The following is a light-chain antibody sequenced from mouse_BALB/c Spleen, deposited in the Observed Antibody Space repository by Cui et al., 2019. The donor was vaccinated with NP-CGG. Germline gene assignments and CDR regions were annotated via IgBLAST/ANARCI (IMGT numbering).Light chain of an antibody. J-gene: IGLJ1*01. V-gene: IGLV1*01. CDR3: ALWYSNHWV. CDR1: TGAVTTSNY. Sequence: VWTQDSAPTTSPGETVTLTCRSSTGAVTTSNYANWVQEKPDHLFTGLIGGTNNRAPGVHARFSGSLIGDKAALTITGAQTEDEAIYFCALWYSNHWVFGGGTKLTVL. CDR2: GTN.